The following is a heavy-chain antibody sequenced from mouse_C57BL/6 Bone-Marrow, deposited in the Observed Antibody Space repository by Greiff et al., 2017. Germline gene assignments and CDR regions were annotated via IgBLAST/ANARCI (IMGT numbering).Heavy chain of an antibody. CDR1: GYTFTSYD. D-gene: IGHD1-1*01. J-gene: IGHJ1*03. CDR2: IYPRDGST. CDR3: ARLEFDGSSGDWYVDV. V-gene: IGHV1-85*01. Sequence: VQLVESGPELVKPGASVKLSCKASGYTFTSYDINWVKQRPGQGLEWIGWIYPRDGSTKYNETFKGKATLTVDTSSSTAYMELHSLTSEDSAVYFCARLEFDGSSGDWYVDVWGTGTTVTVSS.